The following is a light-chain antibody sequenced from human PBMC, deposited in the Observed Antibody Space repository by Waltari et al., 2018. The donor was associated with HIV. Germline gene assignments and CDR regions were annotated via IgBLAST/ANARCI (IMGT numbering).Light chain of an antibody. J-gene: IGKJ2*01. CDR3: QQRTTWLPFT. CDR1: QSISRY. Sequence: EIVLTQSPATLSLSPGERATLSCRASQSISRYLAWDQQRPGQPPRLLISDASYRATGIPARFSVTGSGTDFTLTISSLEPEDFAVYYCQQRTTWLPFTFGQGTKLEIK. CDR2: DAS. V-gene: IGKV3-11*01.